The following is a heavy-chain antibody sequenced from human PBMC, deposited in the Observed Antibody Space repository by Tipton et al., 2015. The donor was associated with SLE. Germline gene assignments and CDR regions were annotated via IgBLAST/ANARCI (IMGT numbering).Heavy chain of an antibody. J-gene: IGHJ4*02. Sequence: VQSGAEVKKPGASVKVSCKTSGYTFSDYGIHWLRQAPGQGLEWMGWFNAYSGNTNYAQKFQGRVTMTTDTSTSTAYMELTTLRSDDTAVYYCAREIKDTGMLIDYWGQGTLLTVST. V-gene: IGHV1-18*01. D-gene: IGHD5-18*01. CDR3: AREIKDTGMLIDY. CDR1: GYTFSDYG. CDR2: FNAYSGNT.